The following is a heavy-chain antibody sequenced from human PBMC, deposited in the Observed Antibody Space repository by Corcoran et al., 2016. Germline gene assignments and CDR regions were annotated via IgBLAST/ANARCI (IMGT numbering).Heavy chain of an antibody. V-gene: IGHV3-53*01. CDR2: IFGGDST. Sequence: EVQLVESGGGLIQPGGSLRLSCAASGFTVSNNYMSWVRQAPGKGLEWVSIIFGGDSTYYADSVKGRFNISRDSSKNTLYLQMNSLRVEDTAVYYCARDRHGSGTDYWGQGTLVTVSS. CDR3: ARDRHGSGTDY. D-gene: IGHD6-19*01. CDR1: GFTVSNNY. J-gene: IGHJ4*02.